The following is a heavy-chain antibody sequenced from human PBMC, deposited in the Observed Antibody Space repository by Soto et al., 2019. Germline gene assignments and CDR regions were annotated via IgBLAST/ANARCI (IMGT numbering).Heavy chain of an antibody. J-gene: IGHJ4*02. CDR1: GFTFGDYA. Sequence: GVLRLSCTASGFTFGDYAMSWFRQAPGKGLEWVGFIRSKAYGGTTEYAASVKGRFTISRDDSKSIAYLQMNSLKTEDTAVYYCTRRRYSSSWYHPFDYWGQGTLVTVSS. D-gene: IGHD6-13*01. CDR3: TRRRYSSSWYHPFDY. CDR2: IRSKAYGGTT. V-gene: IGHV3-49*03.